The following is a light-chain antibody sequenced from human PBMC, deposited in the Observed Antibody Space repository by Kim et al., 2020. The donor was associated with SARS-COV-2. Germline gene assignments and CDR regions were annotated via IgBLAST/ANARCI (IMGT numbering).Light chain of an antibody. CDR1: SLRSYY. CDR2: VKN. V-gene: IGLV3-19*01. CDR3: NSRDSSGPVV. Sequence: VAVGQTVRITCQGDSLRSYYASWYQQKPGQAPVLVIYVKNNRPSGIPDRFSGSSSGNTASLTITGAQAEDEADYYCNSRDSSGPVVFGGGTQLTVL. J-gene: IGLJ2*01.